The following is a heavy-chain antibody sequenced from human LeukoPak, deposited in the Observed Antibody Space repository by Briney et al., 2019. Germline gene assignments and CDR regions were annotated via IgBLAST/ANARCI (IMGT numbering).Heavy chain of an antibody. V-gene: IGHV3-11*04. Sequence: GGSLRLSCAASGLTFSDYYTTWIRQAPGKGLEWVSSISGTGTTIYSADSVRGRFTVSRDNAMNSLFLHMNSLRAEDTAVYYCAVQITMIVVVPYFDYWGQGTLVTVSS. CDR3: AVQITMIVVVPYFDY. D-gene: IGHD3-22*01. CDR2: ISGTGTTI. J-gene: IGHJ4*02. CDR1: GLTFSDYY.